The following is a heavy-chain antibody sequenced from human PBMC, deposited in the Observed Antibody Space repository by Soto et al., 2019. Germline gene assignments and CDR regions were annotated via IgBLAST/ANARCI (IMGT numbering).Heavy chain of an antibody. J-gene: IGHJ4*02. Sequence: GGSLRLSCAASGFSFSGQAMPWVRQAPGKGMEWVSAISGSGASTYYADSVKGRFTISRDNPKNTLYLEMNSLIPEDTAVYYCARVPRDFCGRVCSSEDWGQGAQVAVS. V-gene: IGHV3-23*01. CDR1: GFSFSGQA. CDR3: ARVPRDFCGRVCSSED. D-gene: IGHD2-21*02. CDR2: ISGSGAST.